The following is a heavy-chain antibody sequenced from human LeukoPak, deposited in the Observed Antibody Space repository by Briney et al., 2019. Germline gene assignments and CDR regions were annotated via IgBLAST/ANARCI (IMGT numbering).Heavy chain of an antibody. CDR2: IYYSGST. CDR1: GGSISSGDYY. CDR3: ARHEVGVAYDYFDY. V-gene: IGHV4-30-4*08. Sequence: SQTLSLTCTVSGGSISSGDYYRSWIRQPPGKGLEWIGYIYYSGSTYYNPSLKSRVTISVDTSKNQFSLKLSSVAAADTAVYYCARHEVGVAYDYFDYWGQGTLVTVSS. J-gene: IGHJ4*02. D-gene: IGHD1-26*01.